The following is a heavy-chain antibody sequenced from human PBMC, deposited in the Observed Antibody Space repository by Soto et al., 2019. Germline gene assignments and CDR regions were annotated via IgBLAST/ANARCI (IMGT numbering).Heavy chain of an antibody. CDR2: IWYDGSNK. Sequence: GGSLRFSCAASGFTFSSYGMHWVRQAPGKGLEWVAVIWYDGSNKYYADSVKGRFTISRDNSKNTLYLQMNSLRAEDTAVYYCASGLGYCSGGSCLGYYYYGMDVWGQGTTVTVSS. CDR3: ASGLGYCSGGSCLGYYYYGMDV. CDR1: GFTFSSYG. D-gene: IGHD2-15*01. V-gene: IGHV3-33*01. J-gene: IGHJ6*02.